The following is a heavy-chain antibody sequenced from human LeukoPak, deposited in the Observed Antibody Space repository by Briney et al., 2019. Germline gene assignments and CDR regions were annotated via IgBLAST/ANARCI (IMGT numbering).Heavy chain of an antibody. D-gene: IGHD1-1*01. CDR2: ISNSGDAT. CDR1: GFTFSSYA. CDR3: AKAPPYTKYFDY. J-gene: IGHJ4*02. V-gene: IGHV3-23*01. Sequence: GGSLRLSCAASGFTFSSYAMSWVRQAPGQGLEWVSTISNSGDATFYADAVKGRFTISRDNSKNTLYLQMYSLRAEDTAIYYCAKAPPYTKYFDYWGQGTLLIVSS.